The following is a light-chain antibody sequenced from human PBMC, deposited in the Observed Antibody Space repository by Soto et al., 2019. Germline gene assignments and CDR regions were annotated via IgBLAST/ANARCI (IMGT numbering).Light chain of an antibody. J-gene: IGKJ1*01. CDR3: QRYNNSPWT. CDR2: KAS. Sequence: DIQMTQSPSTLSGSVGDRVTITCRASQTISSWLAWYQQKPGKAPKLLIYKASTLKSGVPSRFSGSGSGTDFTLTISSLQPEDVATYYCQRYNNSPWTFGQGTKVDIK. CDR1: QTISSW. V-gene: IGKV1-5*03.